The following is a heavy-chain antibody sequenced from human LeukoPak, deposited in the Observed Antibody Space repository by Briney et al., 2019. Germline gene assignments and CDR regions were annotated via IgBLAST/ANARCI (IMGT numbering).Heavy chain of an antibody. CDR1: GGPISDTKYY. Sequence: SEALSLTCTVSGGPISDTKYYWGWIRQSPGQGLEWIGCVYNTGSDYYNPSLESRVTLSVDTSKNQFSLRLTSVTAADTAVYYCARDGAMIVEVLTRLNWFDPWGQGTLVT. D-gene: IGHD3-22*01. J-gene: IGHJ5*02. V-gene: IGHV4-39*02. CDR2: VYNTGSD. CDR3: ARDGAMIVEVLTRLNWFDP.